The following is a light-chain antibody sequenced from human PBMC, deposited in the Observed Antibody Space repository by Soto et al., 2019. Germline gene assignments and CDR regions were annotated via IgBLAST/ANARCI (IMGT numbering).Light chain of an antibody. CDR2: AAS. CDR3: LQDYNYPIT. V-gene: IGKV1-6*01. CDR1: QFIRND. J-gene: IGKJ5*01. Sequence: IQMTHAPSSLSASVVDRFTITCLAIQFIRNDLVRYQQKPGKAPKLLIYAASSLQSGVPSRFSGSGSGTDFTLTISSLQPEDFATYYCLQDYNYPITFGQGTRLEI.